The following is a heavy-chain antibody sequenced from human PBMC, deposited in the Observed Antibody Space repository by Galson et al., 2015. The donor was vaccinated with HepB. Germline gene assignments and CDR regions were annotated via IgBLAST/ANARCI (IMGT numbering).Heavy chain of an antibody. D-gene: IGHD3-22*01. V-gene: IGHV1-46*04. J-gene: IGHJ4*02. Sequence: SVKVSCKASGYTFTSYYMHWVRQAPGQGLEWMGIINPSGGSTSYAQKLQGRVTMTKDTSTSTVYMELSSLRSEDTAVYYCARDLYYDSSGYYMGYWGQGTLVTVSS. CDR2: INPSGGST. CDR3: ARDLYYDSSGYYMGY. CDR1: GYTFTSYY.